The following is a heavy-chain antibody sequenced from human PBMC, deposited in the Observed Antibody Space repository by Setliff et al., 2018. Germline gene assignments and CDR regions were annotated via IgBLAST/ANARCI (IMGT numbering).Heavy chain of an antibody. CDR2: ISAYNGNI. D-gene: IGHD6-19*01. J-gene: IGHJ4*02. CDR3: VRSSAPQVVLAADFDF. V-gene: IGHV1-18*01. CDR1: GGTFRSYG. Sequence: ASVKVSCKASGGTFRSYGISWVRQAPGQGLEWMGGISAYNGNINYAQKFQGRVTMTIDTSATTVYMELKSLRSDDTAVYYCVRSSAPQVVLAADFDFWGQGTPVTVS.